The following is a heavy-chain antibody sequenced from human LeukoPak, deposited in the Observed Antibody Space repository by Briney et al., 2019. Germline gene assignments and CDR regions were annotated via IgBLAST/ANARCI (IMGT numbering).Heavy chain of an antibody. CDR2: INHSGST. CDR3: ARGRGFLEWLLSNWFDP. V-gene: IGHV4-34*01. CDR1: GGSFSGYY. J-gene: IGHJ5*02. D-gene: IGHD3-3*01. Sequence: SETLSLTCAVYGGSFSGYYWSWIRQPPGKGLEWIGEINHSGSTNYNPSLKSRVTISVDTSKNQSSLKLSSVTAADTAVYYCARGRGFLEWLLSNWFDPWGQGTLVTVSS.